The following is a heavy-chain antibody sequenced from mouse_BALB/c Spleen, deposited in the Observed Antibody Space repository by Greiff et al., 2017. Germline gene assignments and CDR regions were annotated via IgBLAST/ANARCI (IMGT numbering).Heavy chain of an antibody. CDR1: GYSITSDYA. Sequence: DVKLQESGPGLVKPSQSLSLTCTVTGYSITSDYAWNWIRQFPGNKLEWMGYISYSGSTSYNPSLKSRISITRDTSKNQFFLQLNSVTTEDTATYYCARDDYDGYYYAMDYWGQGTSVTVSS. V-gene: IGHV3-2*02. J-gene: IGHJ4*01. CDR2: ISYSGST. D-gene: IGHD1-2*01. CDR3: ARDDYDGYYYAMDY.